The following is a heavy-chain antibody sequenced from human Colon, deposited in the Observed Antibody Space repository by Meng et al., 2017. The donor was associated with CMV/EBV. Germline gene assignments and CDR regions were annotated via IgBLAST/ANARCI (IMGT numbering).Heavy chain of an antibody. J-gene: IGHJ6*02. Sequence: SQTRSLTGTVSGDSINSYYWSWIRQSPGKGLEWIGYVYHTGSTTYNPSLESRVTMSVDRSNNEFSLNLGSVTAADTAVYYCARTVDNFWSRYSPRFGMDVWGQGTTVTVSS. CDR2: VYHTGST. D-gene: IGHD3-3*01. V-gene: IGHV4-59*01. CDR1: GDSINSYY. CDR3: ARTVDNFWSRYSPRFGMDV.